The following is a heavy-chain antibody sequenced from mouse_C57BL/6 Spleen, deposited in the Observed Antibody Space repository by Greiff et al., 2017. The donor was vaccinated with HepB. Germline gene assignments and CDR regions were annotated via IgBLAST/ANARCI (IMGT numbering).Heavy chain of an antibody. D-gene: IGHD2-4*01. CDR3: ARSLYDYGFAY. CDR1: GFTFTDYY. V-gene: IGHV7-3*01. J-gene: IGHJ3*01. CDR2: IRNKANGYTT. Sequence: EVKVVESGGGLVQPGGSLSLSCAASGFTFTDYYMSWVRQTPGKALEWLGFIRNKANGYTTEYSASVKGRFTSSRDNSQSILYLQMNALRAEDSATYYCARSLYDYGFAYWGQGTLVTVSA.